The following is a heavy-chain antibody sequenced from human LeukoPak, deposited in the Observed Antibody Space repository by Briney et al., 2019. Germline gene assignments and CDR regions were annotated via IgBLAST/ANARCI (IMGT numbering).Heavy chain of an antibody. V-gene: IGHV3-21*01. CDR2: ISSSSSHI. Sequence: GGSLRLSCAASGFTFSSYSLNWVRQAPGKGLEWVSSISSSSSHIYYADSVKGRFTISRDNAKNSLFLQMSSLRAEDTAVYYCARDLGLEGGYYMDVWGKGTTVTVSS. CDR3: ARDLGLEGGYYMDV. CDR1: GFTFSSYS. D-gene: IGHD1-1*01. J-gene: IGHJ6*03.